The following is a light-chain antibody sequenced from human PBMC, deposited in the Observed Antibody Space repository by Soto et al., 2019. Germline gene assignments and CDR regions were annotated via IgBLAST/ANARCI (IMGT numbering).Light chain of an antibody. CDR3: PSYDSSLSGSYV. CDR1: SSNIGAGYD. CDR2: DNN. V-gene: IGLV1-40*01. Sequence: QSVLTQPPSVSGAPGQRVIISCTGSSSNIGAGYDVHWYQQLPGTAPRLLIYDNNNRPSGVPARFSVSKSDTSASLAITGLQPEHEPDHYCPSYDSSLSGSYVFGTGTKVTV. J-gene: IGLJ1*01.